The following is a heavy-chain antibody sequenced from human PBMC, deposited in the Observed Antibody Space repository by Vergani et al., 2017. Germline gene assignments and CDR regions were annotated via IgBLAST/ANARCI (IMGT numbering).Heavy chain of an antibody. CDR2: INHSGST. J-gene: IGHJ6*03. D-gene: IGHD2-2*02. CDR3: ARGIKYCSSTSCYTNYYYYMDV. Sequence: QVQLQQWGAGLLKPSETLSLTCAVYGGSFSGYYWSWIRQPPGKGLEWIGEINHSGSTNYHPSLKSRVTISVDTSKNQFSLKLSSVTAADTAVYYCARGIKYCSSTSCYTNYYYYMDVWGKGTTVTVSS. V-gene: IGHV4-34*01. CDR1: GGSFSGYY.